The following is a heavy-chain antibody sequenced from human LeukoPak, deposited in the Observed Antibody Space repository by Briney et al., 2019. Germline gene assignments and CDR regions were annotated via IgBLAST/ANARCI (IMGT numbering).Heavy chain of an antibody. CDR1: GFTFSSYL. CDR3: ARARLRSEDYYYYGMDV. CDR2: ISYDGSNK. D-gene: IGHD4-17*01. J-gene: IGHJ6*02. Sequence: PGGSLRLSCAASGFTFSSYLMYWVRQAPGKGLEWVGVISYDGSNKYYADSVKGRFTISRDNSKNTLYLQMNSLRAEDTAVYYCARARLRSEDYYYYGMDVWGQGTTVTVSS. V-gene: IGHV3-30-3*01.